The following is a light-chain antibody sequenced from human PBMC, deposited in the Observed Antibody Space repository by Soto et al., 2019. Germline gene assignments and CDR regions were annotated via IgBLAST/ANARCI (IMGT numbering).Light chain of an antibody. J-gene: IGLJ1*01. CDR2: DVI. Sequence: QSFLTQPRSVSGSPGRSVTISCAGTRSDIGGYNFVSWYQQHPGQAPKLIIYDVIKRPSGVPDRFSGSKSGNTASLTIYGLQAEDEADYYCCSYAGGYTHVFGTGTKVTVL. CDR3: CSYAGGYTHV. CDR1: RSDIGGYNF. V-gene: IGLV2-11*01.